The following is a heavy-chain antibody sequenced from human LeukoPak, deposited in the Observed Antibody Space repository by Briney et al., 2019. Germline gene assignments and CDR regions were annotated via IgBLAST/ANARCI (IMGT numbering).Heavy chain of an antibody. J-gene: IGHJ4*02. Sequence: GGSLRLSCAASGFTFSSYAMHWVRQAPGKGLEWVAVISYDGSNKYYADSVKGRFTISRDNSKNTLYLQMNSLRAEDTAVYYCAREAHYYGSGSYSPAFDYWGQGTLVTVSS. CDR3: AREAHYYGSGSYSPAFDY. CDR2: ISYDGSNK. D-gene: IGHD3-10*01. V-gene: IGHV3-30-3*01. CDR1: GFTFSSYA.